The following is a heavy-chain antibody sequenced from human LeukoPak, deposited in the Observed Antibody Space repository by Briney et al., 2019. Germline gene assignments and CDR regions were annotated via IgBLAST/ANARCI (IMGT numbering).Heavy chain of an antibody. D-gene: IGHD3-10*01. J-gene: IGHJ6*02. Sequence: SVKVSCTASGGTFSSYGISWVRQAPGQGLEWMGGIIPIFGTPNYAQKFQGRVTITADESTSTAYMELSSLRSEDTAVYYCARGSGTITMVRGVFYGMDVWGQGTTVTVSS. CDR3: ARGSGTITMVRGVFYGMDV. CDR1: GGTFSSYG. CDR2: IIPIFGTP. V-gene: IGHV1-69*13.